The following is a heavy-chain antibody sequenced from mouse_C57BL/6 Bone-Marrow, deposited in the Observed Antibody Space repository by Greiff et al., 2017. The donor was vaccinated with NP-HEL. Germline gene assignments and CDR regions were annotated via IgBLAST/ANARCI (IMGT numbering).Heavy chain of an antibody. CDR3: ARGGYGNYLGDFDY. V-gene: IGHV1-19*01. CDR1: GYTFTDYY. CDR2: INPYNGGP. J-gene: IGHJ2*01. D-gene: IGHD2-10*02. Sequence: VQLKESGPVLVKPGASVKMSCKASGYTFTDYYMNWVKQSHGKSLEWIGVINPYNGGPSSNQKFKGKATLTVDKSSSTAYMELNSLTSEDSAVYYGARGGYGNYLGDFDYWGQGTTLTVSS.